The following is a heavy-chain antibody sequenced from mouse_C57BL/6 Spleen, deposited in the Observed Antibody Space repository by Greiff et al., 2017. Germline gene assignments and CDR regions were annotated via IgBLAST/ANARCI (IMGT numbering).Heavy chain of an antibody. Sequence: QVQLQQPGAELVRPGSSVKLSCKASGYTFTSYWMHWVKQRPIQGLEWIGNIDPSDSETHYNQKFKDKATLTVAKSSSTAYMQLSSLTSEDSAVYYCARGRGWCCDVWGTGTTVTVSS. V-gene: IGHV1-52*01. CDR3: ARGRGWCCDV. CDR1: GYTFTSYW. J-gene: IGHJ1*03. CDR2: IDPSDSET.